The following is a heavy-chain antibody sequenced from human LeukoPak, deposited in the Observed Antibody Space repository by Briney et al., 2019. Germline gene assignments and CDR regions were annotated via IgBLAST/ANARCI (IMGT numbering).Heavy chain of an antibody. D-gene: IGHD4-17*01. Sequence: SETLSLTCAVYGGSFSGYYWSWIRQPPGKGLEWTGEINHSGSTNYNPSLKSRVTISVDTSKNQFSLKLSSVTAADTAVYYCARGSVTIDYWGQGTLVTVSS. CDR3: ARGSVTIDY. CDR2: INHSGST. V-gene: IGHV4-34*01. J-gene: IGHJ4*02. CDR1: GGSFSGYY.